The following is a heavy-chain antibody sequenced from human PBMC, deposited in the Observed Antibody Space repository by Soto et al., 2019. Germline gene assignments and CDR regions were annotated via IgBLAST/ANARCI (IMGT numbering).Heavy chain of an antibody. V-gene: IGHV3-21*01. CDR2: ITTGGAYM. CDR3: ARDGSRNYRSGWYI. CDR1: GFTFSDYN. J-gene: IGHJ4*02. Sequence: DVQLVESEGGLVKPGGSLRLSCAASGFTFSDYNMNWVRQAPGKGLEWVSSITTGGAYMSYADSVKGRFTISRDNAKNSLYPQMNSLRAADTAVYYCARDGSRNYRSGWYIWGQGTLVSVSS. D-gene: IGHD6-19*01.